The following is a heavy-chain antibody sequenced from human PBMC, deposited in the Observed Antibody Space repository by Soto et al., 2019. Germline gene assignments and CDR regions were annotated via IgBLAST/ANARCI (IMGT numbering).Heavy chain of an antibody. J-gene: IGHJ6*02. CDR2: TRNKANSYTT. V-gene: IGHV3-72*01. CDR1: GFTFSDHY. D-gene: IGHD2-2*01. CDR3: ARAPGYCSSTSCPYGMDV. Sequence: GGSLRLSCAASGFTFSDHYMDWVRQAPGKGLEWVGRTRNKANSYTTEYAASVKGRFTISRDDSKNSLYLQMNSLKTEDTAVYYCARAPGYCSSTSCPYGMDVWGQGTTVTVSS.